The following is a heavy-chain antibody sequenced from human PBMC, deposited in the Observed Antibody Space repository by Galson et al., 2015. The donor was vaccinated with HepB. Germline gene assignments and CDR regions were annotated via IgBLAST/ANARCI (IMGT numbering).Heavy chain of an antibody. CDR3: AKDLTKWELLAGY. CDR1: GFTFSSYG. Sequence: SLRLSCAASGFTFSSYGMHWVRQAPGKGLEWVAVISYDGSNKYYADSVKGRFTISRDNSKNTLYLQMNSLRAEDTAVYYCAKDLTKWELLAGYWGQGTLVTVSS. CDR2: ISYDGSNK. J-gene: IGHJ4*02. V-gene: IGHV3-30*18. D-gene: IGHD1-26*01.